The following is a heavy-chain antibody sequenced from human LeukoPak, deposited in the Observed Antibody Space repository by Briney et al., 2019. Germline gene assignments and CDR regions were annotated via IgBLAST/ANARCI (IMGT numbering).Heavy chain of an antibody. CDR2: IYYSGST. CDR1: GGSISSSSYY. Sequence: SETLSLTCTVSGGSISSSSYYWGWIRQPPGKGLEWIGSIYYSGSTYYNPSLKSRVTISVDTSKNQFSLKPSSVTAADTAVYYCARERPNELRYFDWASRGHFDYWGQGTLVTVSS. D-gene: IGHD3-9*01. V-gene: IGHV4-39*07. J-gene: IGHJ4*02. CDR3: ARERPNELRYFDWASRGHFDY.